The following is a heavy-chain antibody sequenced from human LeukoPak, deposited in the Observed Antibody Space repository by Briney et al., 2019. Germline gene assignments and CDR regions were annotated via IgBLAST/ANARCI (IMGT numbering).Heavy chain of an antibody. CDR3: ARRGANSSSWYFDY. V-gene: IGHV3-33*01. J-gene: IGHJ4*02. CDR2: IWYDGSNK. D-gene: IGHD6-13*01. CDR1: GFTFSSYG. Sequence: PGGSLRLSCAASGFTFSSYGMHWVRQAPGKGLEWVAVIWYDGSNKYYADSVKGRFTISRDNSKNTPYLQTNSLRAEDTAVYYCARRGANSSSWYFDYWGQGTLVTVSS.